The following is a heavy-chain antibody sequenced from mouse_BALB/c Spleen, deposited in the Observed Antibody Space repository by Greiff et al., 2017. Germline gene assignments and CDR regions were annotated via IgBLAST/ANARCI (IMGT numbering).Heavy chain of an antibody. Sequence: DVHLVESGGGLVQPGGSRKLSCAASGFTFSSFGMHWVRQAPEKGLEWVAYISSGSSTIYYADTVKGRFTISRDNPKNTLFLQMTSLRSEDTAMYYCARRRYGAMDYWGQGTSVTVSS. CDR2: ISSGSSTI. V-gene: IGHV5-17*02. D-gene: IGHD2-14*01. J-gene: IGHJ4*01. CDR3: ARRRYGAMDY. CDR1: GFTFSSFG.